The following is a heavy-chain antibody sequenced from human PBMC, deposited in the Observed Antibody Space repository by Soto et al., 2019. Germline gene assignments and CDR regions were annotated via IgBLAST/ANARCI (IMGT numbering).Heavy chain of an antibody. CDR3: AIHPHVGEDENY. D-gene: IGHD4-17*01. Sequence: QVQLVESGGGVVQPGRSLRLSCAASGFTFSSYGMHWVRQAPGKGLEWVAIIWYDGSTEDYADSVKGRFTISRDNSQNTLYLQMNTLRAEDTGLYYCAIHPHVGEDENYWGQGTLVTVSS. J-gene: IGHJ4*02. CDR2: IWYDGSTE. V-gene: IGHV3-33*03. CDR1: GFTFSSYG.